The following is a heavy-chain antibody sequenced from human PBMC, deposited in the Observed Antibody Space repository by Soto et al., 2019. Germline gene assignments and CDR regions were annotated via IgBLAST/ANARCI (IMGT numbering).Heavy chain of an antibody. Sequence: ASVKVSCKASGYTFTGYAMHWVRQAPGQRLEWMGWINAGNGNTKYSQKFQGRVTITRDTSASTAYMELSSLKASDTAMYYCARLSRYSNSWEGYFDYWGQGILVTVSS. CDR3: ARLSRYSNSWEGYFDY. CDR1: GYTFTGYA. D-gene: IGHD6-13*01. J-gene: IGHJ4*02. CDR2: INAGNGNT. V-gene: IGHV1-3*01.